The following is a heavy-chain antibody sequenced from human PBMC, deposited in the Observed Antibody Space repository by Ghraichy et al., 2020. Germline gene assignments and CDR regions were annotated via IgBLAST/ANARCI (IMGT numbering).Heavy chain of an antibody. CDR2: ISSSGSYI. J-gene: IGHJ3*02. Sequence: GESLNISCAASGFPFSTYSMNWVRQAPGKGLEWVTAISSSGSYIYYADSLKGRFTISRDNSKNTLYLQMNSLRDEDTAVYYCASGRSFRGFIIFDICGQGTMVTVSS. V-gene: IGHV3-21*01. CDR3: ASGRSFRGFIIFDI. D-gene: IGHD3-10*01. CDR1: GFPFSTYS.